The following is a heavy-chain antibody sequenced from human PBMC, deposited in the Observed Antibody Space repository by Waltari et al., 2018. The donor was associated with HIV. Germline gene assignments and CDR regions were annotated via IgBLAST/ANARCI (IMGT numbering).Heavy chain of an antibody. V-gene: IGHV3-9*01. J-gene: IGHJ4*02. CDR1: GFTFDDYA. CDR3: AKDTQGDYYDSSGHPLFDY. Sequence: EVQLVESGGGLVQPGRSLRLSCAASGFTFDDYAMHWDRQAPGKGLEWVSSISWNSGSIGYADSVKGRFTISRDNAKNSLYLQMNSLRAEDTALYYCAKDTQGDYYDSSGHPLFDYWGQGTLVTVSS. CDR2: ISWNSGSI. D-gene: IGHD3-22*01.